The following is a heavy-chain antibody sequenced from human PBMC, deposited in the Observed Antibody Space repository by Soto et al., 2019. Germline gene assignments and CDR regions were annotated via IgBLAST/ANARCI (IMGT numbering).Heavy chain of an antibody. CDR1: GYTFTTYW. CDR3: VRRYTSGTGYYFDY. CDR2: IYPGDSDT. D-gene: IGHD6-19*01. Sequence: GESLKISCKGSGYTFTTYWIGWVRQMPGKGLECMGIIYPGDSDTRYSPSFQGQVTISADKSISTAYLQWSSLKASDTAMYYCVRRYTSGTGYYFDYWGQGTLVTVSS. J-gene: IGHJ4*02. V-gene: IGHV5-51*01.